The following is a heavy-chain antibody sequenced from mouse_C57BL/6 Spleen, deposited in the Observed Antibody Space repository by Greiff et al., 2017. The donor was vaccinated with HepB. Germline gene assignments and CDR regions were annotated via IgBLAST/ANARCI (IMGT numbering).Heavy chain of an antibody. D-gene: IGHD2-4*01. CDR2: IRNKANGYTT. J-gene: IGHJ1*03. CDR3: ARYIKDYDYDRYWYFDV. CDR1: GFTFTDYY. Sequence: EVMLVESGGGLVQPGGSLSLSCAASGFTFTDYYMSWVRQPPGKALEWLGFIRNKANGYTTEYSASVKGRFTISRDNSQSILYLQMNALRAEDSATYYCARYIKDYDYDRYWYFDVWGTGTTVTVSS. V-gene: IGHV7-3*01.